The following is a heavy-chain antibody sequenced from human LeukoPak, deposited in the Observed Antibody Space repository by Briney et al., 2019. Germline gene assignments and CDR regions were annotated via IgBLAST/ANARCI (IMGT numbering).Heavy chain of an antibody. Sequence: PGGSLRLSCAASGFTFSEYAMNWVRQAPGKGLEWVSVVGGTGETYYTDSMKGRFTISRDNSKNTLSLQMNSLRPEDTAVYYCVKDSWSRNGIYDPFDIWGQGTMVTVSS. CDR2: VGGTGET. D-gene: IGHD2-8*01. V-gene: IGHV3-23*01. CDR3: VKDSWSRNGIYDPFDI. J-gene: IGHJ3*02. CDR1: GFTFSEYA.